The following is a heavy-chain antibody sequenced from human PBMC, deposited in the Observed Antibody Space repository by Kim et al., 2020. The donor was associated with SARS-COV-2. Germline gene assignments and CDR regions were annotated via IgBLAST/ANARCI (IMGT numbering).Heavy chain of an antibody. J-gene: IGHJ4*02. Sequence: SVKVSCKASGGTFSSYAISWVRQAPGQGLEWMGRIIPILGIANYAQKFQGRVTITADKSTSTAYMELSSLRSEDTAVYYCARRGDDSSSWYNTFDYWGQGTLVTVSS. V-gene: IGHV1-69*04. D-gene: IGHD6-13*01. CDR2: IIPILGIA. CDR3: ARRGDDSSSWYNTFDY. CDR1: GGTFSSYA.